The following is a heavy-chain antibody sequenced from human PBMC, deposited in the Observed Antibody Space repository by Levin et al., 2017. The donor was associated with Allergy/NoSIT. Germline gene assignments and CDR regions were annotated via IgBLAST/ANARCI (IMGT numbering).Heavy chain of an antibody. V-gene: IGHV3-7*01. D-gene: IGHD3-22*01. Sequence: PGGSLRLSCAASGFSFSNYWMSWVRQAPGKGLEWVANLKFDESEKFYVDSVKGRFTISRDNARNSLFLQMNSLRVDDTAVYYCARDGQSSGRDWFFDLWGRGTLVTVSS. J-gene: IGHJ2*01. CDR3: ARDGQSSGRDWFFDL. CDR2: LKFDESEK. CDR1: GFSFSNYW.